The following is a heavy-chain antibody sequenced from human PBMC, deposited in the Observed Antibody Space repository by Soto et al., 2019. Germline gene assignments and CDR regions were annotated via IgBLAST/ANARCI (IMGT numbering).Heavy chain of an antibody. CDR1: GGSISSGGYS. V-gene: IGHV4-30-2*01. CDR3: ARVVLVGVTMVRGSFDY. Sequence: PSETLSLTCAVSGGSISSGGYSWSWIRQPPGKGLEWIGYIYHSGSTYYNPSLKSRVTISVDRSKNQFSLKLSSVTVADTGVYSCARVVLVGVTMVRGSFDYWGEGNLVTFSS. CDR2: IYHSGST. D-gene: IGHD3-10*01. J-gene: IGHJ4*02.